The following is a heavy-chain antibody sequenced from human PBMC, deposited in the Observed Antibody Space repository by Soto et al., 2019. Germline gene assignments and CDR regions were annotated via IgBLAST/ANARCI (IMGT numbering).Heavy chain of an antibody. J-gene: IGHJ6*03. CDR3: SRQASDFCSGKPQYSMYV. CDR2: IRSKPNNYAT. Sequence: EVQLVESGGGLVQPGGSLKLSCAASGFTFSGSAMHWVRQASGKGLEWVGRIRSKPNNYATAYGAWVKGRFTISRDDSKNTAYLQMNSLNTEDTAAYYCSRQASDFCSGKPQYSMYVWGKGTTVTVSS. D-gene: IGHD3-3*01. CDR1: GFTFSGSA. V-gene: IGHV3-73*01.